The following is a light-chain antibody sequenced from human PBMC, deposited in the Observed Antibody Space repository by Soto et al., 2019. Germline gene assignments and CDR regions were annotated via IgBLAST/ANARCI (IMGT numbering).Light chain of an antibody. CDR3: QQYGSSPRT. J-gene: IGKJ1*01. Sequence: EIVLTRSPGTLSLSPGERATLSCRASQSVSSSYLGWYQQKPGQAPRLLIYGASSRATGIPDRFSGSGSGTDFTLTISRLEPEDFAVYYCQQYGSSPRTFGQGTKVEIK. V-gene: IGKV3-20*01. CDR1: QSVSSSY. CDR2: GAS.